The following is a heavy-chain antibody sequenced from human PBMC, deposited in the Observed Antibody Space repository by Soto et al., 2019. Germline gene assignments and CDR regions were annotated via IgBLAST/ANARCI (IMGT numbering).Heavy chain of an antibody. CDR3: ARGGGIAVAGTHLDY. CDR1: GFTFSSYA. V-gene: IGHV3-23*01. D-gene: IGHD6-19*01. Sequence: EVQLLESGGGLVQPGGSLRLSCAASGFTFSSYAMSWVRQDPGKGLEWVSGIGGSGAGTNYADSVKGRFTISRDNSKNTLYLQMSSLRAEDTAVYYCARGGGIAVAGTHLDYWGHGTLVTVSS. J-gene: IGHJ4*01. CDR2: IGGSGAGT.